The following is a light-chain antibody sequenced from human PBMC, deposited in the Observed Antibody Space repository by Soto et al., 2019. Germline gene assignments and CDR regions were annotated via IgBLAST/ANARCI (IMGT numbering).Light chain of an antibody. CDR3: SSYTSSNTWV. J-gene: IGLJ3*02. V-gene: IGLV2-14*01. CDR1: SSDVGNNNH. Sequence: QSALTQPASVPGSPGQSIAISCSGTSSDVGNNNHVCWYQQNPGKAPKLMIFEVSNRPSGVSDRFSGSKSGNTASLTISGLQAEDEADYYCSSYTSSNTWVFGGGTKLTVL. CDR2: EVS.